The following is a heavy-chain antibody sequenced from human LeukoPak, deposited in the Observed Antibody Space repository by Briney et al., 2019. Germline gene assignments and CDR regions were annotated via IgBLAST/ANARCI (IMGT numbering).Heavy chain of an antibody. CDR2: IYYSGST. V-gene: IGHV4-39*07. Sequence: PSETLSLTCTVSGGSISSSSYYWGWIRQPPGKGLEWIGSIYYSGSTYYNPSLKSRVTISVDTSKNQFSLKLSSVTAADTAVYYCARDSYDFWRAFDIWGQGTMVTVSS. J-gene: IGHJ3*02. CDR1: GGSISSSSYY. CDR3: ARDSYDFWRAFDI. D-gene: IGHD3/OR15-3a*01.